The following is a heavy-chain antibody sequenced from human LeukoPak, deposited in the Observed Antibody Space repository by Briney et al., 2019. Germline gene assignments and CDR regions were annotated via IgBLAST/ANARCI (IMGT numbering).Heavy chain of an antibody. CDR2: MSTGGSVI. Sequence: PGGSLRLSCAASGFTFSDHYMSWIRQAPGKGLERVSYMSTGGSVIYYADSVKGRFTISRDNAKNSLYLQMNSLRAEDTAVYYCARDFRGYAYDYWGQGTPVTVSS. V-gene: IGHV3-11*04. CDR3: ARDFRGYAYDY. J-gene: IGHJ4*02. CDR1: GFTFSDHY. D-gene: IGHD3-22*01.